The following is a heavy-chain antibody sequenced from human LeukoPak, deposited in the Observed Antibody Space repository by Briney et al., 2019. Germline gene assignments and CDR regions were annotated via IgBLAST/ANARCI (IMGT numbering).Heavy chain of an antibody. J-gene: IGHJ4*02. V-gene: IGHV3-23*01. CDR2: ISGSGGST. D-gene: IGHD6-13*01. Sequence: QPGGSLRLSCAASGFTFSSYAMSWVRQAPGKGLEWVSAISGSGGSTYYADSVKGRFTISRDNSKNTLYLQVNSLRAEDTAVYYCARAGYSSSWYPLGYWGQGTLVTVSS. CDR3: ARAGYSSSWYPLGY. CDR1: GFTFSSYA.